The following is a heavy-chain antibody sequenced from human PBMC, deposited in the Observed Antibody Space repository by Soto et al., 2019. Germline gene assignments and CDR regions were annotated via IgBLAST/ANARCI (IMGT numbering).Heavy chain of an antibody. D-gene: IGHD3-10*01. Sequence: QVQLQQWGAGLLKPSETLSLTCAVYGGSFSDYSWTWIRQSPGKALEWIGQINHSGSANYNPSLRSRVSISIGTPKNQFSLEFTSVTAADTAVYYCARGLFSGDAYSGGWYYFDYWGQGTLVTVSS. CDR1: GGSFSDYS. J-gene: IGHJ4*02. CDR3: ARGLFSGDAYSGGWYYFDY. V-gene: IGHV4-34*01. CDR2: INHSGSA.